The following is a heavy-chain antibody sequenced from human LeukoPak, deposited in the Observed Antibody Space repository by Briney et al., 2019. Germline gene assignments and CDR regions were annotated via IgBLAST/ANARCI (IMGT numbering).Heavy chain of an antibody. CDR3: ARAPSPYYDSSAYYSDY. CDR2: MNPYTGKT. J-gene: IGHJ4*02. D-gene: IGHD6-25*01. CDR1: GYTFTSFD. V-gene: IGHV1-8*03. Sequence: GASVKVSCKTSGYTFTSFDINWVRQAAGQGLEWLGWMNPYTGKTGYAQKFQGRVTFTGDTSIRTAYMEVSSLTSEDTAVYYCARAPSPYYDSSAYYSDYWGQGTLVTVSS.